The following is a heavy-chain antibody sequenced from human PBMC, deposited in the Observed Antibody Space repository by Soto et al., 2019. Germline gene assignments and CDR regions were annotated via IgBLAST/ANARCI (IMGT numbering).Heavy chain of an antibody. D-gene: IGHD7-27*01. CDR1: GGNFRSES. CDR2: INPGNGNT. CDR3: ERGPTGGYFDY. J-gene: IGHJ4*02. V-gene: IGHV1-3*01. Sequence: ASVKVSCKASGGNFRSESINWMRQAPGQRLEWMGWINPGNGNTRYSQKFQGRVTFTRDTSASTAYMELSSLRSEDTAVYYCERGPTGGYFDYWGQGTLVTVSS.